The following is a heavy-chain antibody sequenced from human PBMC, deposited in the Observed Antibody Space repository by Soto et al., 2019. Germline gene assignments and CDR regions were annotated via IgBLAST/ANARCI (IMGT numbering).Heavy chain of an antibody. V-gene: IGHV6-1*01. J-gene: IGHJ6*02. CDR2: TYYRSKWYN. Sequence: PSQTLSLTCAISGDSVSSNSAAWNWIRQSPSRGLEWLGRTYYRSKWYNDYAVSVKSRITINPDTSKNQFSLQLNSVTPEDTAVYYCAKTLVDTAMVYYYYGMDVWGQGTTVTVSS. CDR1: GDSVSSNSAA. CDR3: AKTLVDTAMVYYYYGMDV. D-gene: IGHD5-18*01.